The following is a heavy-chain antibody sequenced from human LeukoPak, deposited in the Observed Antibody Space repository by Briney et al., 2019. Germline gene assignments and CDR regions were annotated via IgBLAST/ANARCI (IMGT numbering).Heavy chain of an antibody. CDR2: ISSSSSYI. Sequence: GGSLRLSCAASGFTFSSYSMNWVRQAPGKGLECVSSISSSSSYIYYADSVKGRFTISRDNAKNSLYLQMNSMRAKDTAVYYSTRTLWFGEPFLFNYWGQGTLVTVSS. CDR1: GFTFSSYS. D-gene: IGHD3-10*01. V-gene: IGHV3-21*01. J-gene: IGHJ4*02. CDR3: TRTLWFGEPFLFNY.